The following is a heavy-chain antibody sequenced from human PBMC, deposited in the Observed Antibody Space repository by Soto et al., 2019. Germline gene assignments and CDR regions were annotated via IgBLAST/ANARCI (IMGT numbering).Heavy chain of an antibody. J-gene: IGHJ6*03. Sequence: EVQLAESGGGLAQPGGSLRLSCAASGFTLSGYAMDWVRQAPGKVLEYVSGISSNGVGTYYAKSVQGRFTISRDNSKNTVYRQMGSLRPEDMAVYYCARRARPDFYYMDVWGKGTTVTVSS. CDR1: GFTLSGYA. D-gene: IGHD6-6*01. CDR2: ISSNGVGT. CDR3: ARRARPDFYYMDV. V-gene: IGHV3-64*01.